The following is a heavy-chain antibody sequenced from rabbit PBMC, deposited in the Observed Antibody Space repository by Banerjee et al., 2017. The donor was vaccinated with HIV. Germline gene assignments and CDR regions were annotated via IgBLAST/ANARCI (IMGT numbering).Heavy chain of an antibody. CDR3: ARDIGDSSYSTGGYLNL. Sequence: QEQLVESGGDLVQPGASLTLTCTASGFTISSSDYMCWVRQAPGKGLEWIACIYAGSSVISHHANWAKGRFTISKASSTTVTLQMTSLTAADTATYFCARDIGDSSYSTGGYLNLWGPGTLVTVS. J-gene: IGHJ4*01. CDR2: IYAGSSVIS. CDR1: GFTISSSDY. V-gene: IGHV1S45*01. D-gene: IGHD8-1*01.